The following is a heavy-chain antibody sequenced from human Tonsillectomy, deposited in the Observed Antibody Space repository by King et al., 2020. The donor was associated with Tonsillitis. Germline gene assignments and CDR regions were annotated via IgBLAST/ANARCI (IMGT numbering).Heavy chain of an antibody. V-gene: IGHV1-18*01. Sequence: VQLVQSGTEVKKPGASVKVSCKTSGYTFRSYGISWVRQAPGQGLEWMGWINVKNGDTNYAQNFQGRVTMTTETSTSTAYMELRSLRSDDTAVYYCARDPDGNDDFDYWGKGRLVTVSS. CDR1: GYTFRSYG. J-gene: IGHJ4*02. CDR3: ARDPDGNDDFDY. D-gene: IGHD1-1*01. CDR2: INVKNGDT.